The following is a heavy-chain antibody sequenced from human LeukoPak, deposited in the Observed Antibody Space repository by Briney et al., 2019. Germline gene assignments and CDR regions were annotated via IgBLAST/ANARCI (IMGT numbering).Heavy chain of an antibody. V-gene: IGHV3-11*01. CDR1: GFTFSDYY. D-gene: IGHD4-17*01. Sequence: GGSLRLSCAASGFTFSDYYMSCIRQAPGKGLEWVSYISSSGSTIYYADSVKGRFTISRDNAKNSLYLQMNSLRAEDTAVYYCARSPDYGDYSDYYYYGMDVWGQGTTVTVSS. CDR3: ARSPDYGDYSDYYYYGMDV. J-gene: IGHJ6*02. CDR2: ISSSGSTI.